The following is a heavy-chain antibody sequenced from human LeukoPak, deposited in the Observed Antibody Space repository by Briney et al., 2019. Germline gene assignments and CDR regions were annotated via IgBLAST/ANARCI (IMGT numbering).Heavy chain of an antibody. Sequence: SVKVSCKASGGAFSSYAINWVRQAPGQGLEWMGRIIPILGIANYAQKFQGRVTITADKSTSTAYMELSSLRSEDTAVYYCVRGKGIAAAGTYGWFDPWGQGTLVTVSS. V-gene: IGHV1-69*04. J-gene: IGHJ5*02. CDR2: IIPILGIA. CDR3: VRGKGIAAAGTYGWFDP. D-gene: IGHD6-13*01. CDR1: GGAFSSYA.